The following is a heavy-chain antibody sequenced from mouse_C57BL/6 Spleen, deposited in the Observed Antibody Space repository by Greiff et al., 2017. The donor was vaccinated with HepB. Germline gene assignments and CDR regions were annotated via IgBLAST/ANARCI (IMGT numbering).Heavy chain of an antibody. CDR2: IDPSDSYT. CDR1: GYTFTSYW. D-gene: IGHD2-5*01. V-gene: IGHV1-50*01. CDR3: ARSYSN. Sequence: QVHVKQPGAELVKPGASVKLSCKASGYTFTSYWMQWVKQRPGQGLEWIGEIDPSDSYTNYNQKFKGKATLTVDTSSSTAYMQLSSLTSEDSAVYYCARSYSNWGQGTTLTVSS. J-gene: IGHJ2*01.